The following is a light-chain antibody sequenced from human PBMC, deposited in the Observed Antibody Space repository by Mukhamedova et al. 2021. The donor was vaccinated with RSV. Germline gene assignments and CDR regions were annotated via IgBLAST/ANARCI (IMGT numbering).Light chain of an antibody. J-gene: IGKJ3*01. Sequence: APRLLIYGASSRATGIPDRFSGSGSGTDFTLTISRLEPEDFATYYCQQFNSYPLTFG. V-gene: IGKV3-20*01. CDR3: QQFNSYPLT. CDR2: GAS.